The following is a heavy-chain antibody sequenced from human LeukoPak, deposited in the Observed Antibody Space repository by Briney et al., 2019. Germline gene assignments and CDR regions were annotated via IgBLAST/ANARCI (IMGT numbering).Heavy chain of an antibody. CDR3: ARNRDSRRTGWFDP. Sequence: SETLSLTCTVSGGSISGSSYYWGWIRQPPGKGLEWIGSIYYSGSTYYNPSLKSRVTISVDTSKNQFSLELSSVTAADTAVYYCARNRDSRRTGWFDPWGQGTLVTVSS. J-gene: IGHJ5*02. D-gene: IGHD3-22*01. CDR1: GGSISGSSYY. CDR2: IYYSGST. V-gene: IGHV4-39*01.